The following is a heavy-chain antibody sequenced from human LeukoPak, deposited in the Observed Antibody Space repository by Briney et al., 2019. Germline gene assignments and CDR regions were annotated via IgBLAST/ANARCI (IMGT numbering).Heavy chain of an antibody. D-gene: IGHD6-13*01. CDR2: IKEDGSEK. V-gene: IGHV3-7*01. Sequence: PGGSLRLSCAASGFIFSNYWMTWVRQAPGKGLEWVANIKEDGSEKYYLDSVSGRFTISRDNAKNSLYPQMNSLRAEDTAVYYCVKVSIAVAGSDYWGQGTLVTASS. CDR3: VKVSIAVAGSDY. CDR1: GFIFSNYW. J-gene: IGHJ4*02.